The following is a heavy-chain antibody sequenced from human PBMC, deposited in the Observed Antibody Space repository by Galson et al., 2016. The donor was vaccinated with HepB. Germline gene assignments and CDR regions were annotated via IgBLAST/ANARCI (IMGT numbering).Heavy chain of an antibody. J-gene: IGHJ4*02. D-gene: IGHD2-21*01. V-gene: IGHV3-74*01. Sequence: SLRLSCAASGFTFRNYGMTWVRQPPGKGLVWVSRINRDGSIIDYADSVKGRFTTSRDNAKNTLYLQMHSLRAEDTAVYYCVRGLAGVDDHWGQGTMVTVSS. CDR3: VRGLAGVDDH. CDR2: INRDGSII. CDR1: GFTFRNYG.